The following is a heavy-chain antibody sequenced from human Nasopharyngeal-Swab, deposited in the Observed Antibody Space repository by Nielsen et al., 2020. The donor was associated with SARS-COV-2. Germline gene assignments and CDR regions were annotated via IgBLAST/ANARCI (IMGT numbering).Heavy chain of an antibody. CDR2: IYYSGST. D-gene: IGHD3-10*01. Sequence: WIRQPPGKGLEWIGYIYYSGSTYYNPSLKSRVTISVDTSKNQFSLKLSSVTAADTAVYYCARDGDGSGFDYGGQGTLVTAS. J-gene: IGHJ4*02. V-gene: IGHV4-30-4*01. CDR3: ARDGDGSGFDY.